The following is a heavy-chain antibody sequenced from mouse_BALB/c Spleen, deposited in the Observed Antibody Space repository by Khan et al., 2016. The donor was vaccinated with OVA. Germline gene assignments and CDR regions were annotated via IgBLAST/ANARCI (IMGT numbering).Heavy chain of an antibody. Sequence: QVQLQQSGAELVKAGASVKMSCKASGYTFTSYWMHWVKQRLGQGLEWFAETNPSNGRTYYNEKFKSPATLTVDKSSSTAYMLLRGPTFEDSAVYYGARIKKIVSTYIDYWGQGTTLTVSS. CDR3: ARIKKIVSTYIDY. J-gene: IGHJ2*01. D-gene: IGHD2-5*01. CDR2: TNPSNGRT. V-gene: IGHV1S81*02. CDR1: GYTFTSYW.